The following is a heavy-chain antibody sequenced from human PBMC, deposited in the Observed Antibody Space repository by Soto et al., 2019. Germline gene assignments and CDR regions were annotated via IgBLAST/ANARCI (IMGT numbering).Heavy chain of an antibody. CDR1: GGTFGRYT. D-gene: IGHD1-26*01. V-gene: IGHV1-69*08. CDR2: TIPVLGVA. CDR3: ERDFGGYSTSWYGMDV. J-gene: IGHJ6*02. Sequence: QVQLVQSGAEVKKPGSSVKVSCKASGGTFGRYTISWVRQAPGQGLEWMGRTIPVLGVADYAQKFLGRVTITADKSTDTAYMDLRSLGSDDTAVYYCERDFGGYSTSWYGMDVWGQGPTVTVSS.